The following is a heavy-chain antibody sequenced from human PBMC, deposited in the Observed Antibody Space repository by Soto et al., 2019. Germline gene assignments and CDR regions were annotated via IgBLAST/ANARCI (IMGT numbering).Heavy chain of an antibody. V-gene: IGHV1-69*01. CDR1: GGTFINSP. Sequence: QEQLVQSGAEVKKPGSSVKVSCKASGGTFINSPITWVRQAPGQGLEWMGGLIPIFGASNYSQKFQGRLTIIADAPTSTSHMELSSLSSEDTAVYYCARVFDGYYYYSMDVWGQGTTVTVSS. J-gene: IGHJ6*02. CDR2: LIPIFGAS. CDR3: ARVFDGYYYYSMDV.